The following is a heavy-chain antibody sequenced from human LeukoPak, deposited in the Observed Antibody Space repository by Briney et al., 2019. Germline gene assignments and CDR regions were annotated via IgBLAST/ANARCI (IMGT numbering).Heavy chain of an antibody. J-gene: IGHJ4*02. CDR3: ARANGLGLVDYFDY. CDR2: ISSSGSTI. D-gene: IGHD2-21*01. V-gene: IGHV3-48*03. CDR1: GFTFSSYE. Sequence: GGSLRLSCAASGFTFSSYEMNWVRQAPGKGLEWVSYISSSGSTIYYADSVKGRFTISRDNAKNSLYLQMNSLRAEDTAMYYCARANGLGLVDYFDYWGQGTLVTVSS.